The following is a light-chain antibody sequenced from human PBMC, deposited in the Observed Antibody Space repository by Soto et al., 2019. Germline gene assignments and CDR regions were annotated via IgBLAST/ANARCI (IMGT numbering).Light chain of an antibody. CDR3: QSYDDSLSVHYV. V-gene: IGLV1-40*01. Sequence: QPVLTQPPSVSGAPGQRVTISCTGSSSNIGSTYDVQWYQQLPGTAPKLLIHGNTDRPSGVPDRFSGSKSGTSASLAITGLQADDEADYYCQSYDDSLSVHYVFGTGT. CDR2: GNT. J-gene: IGLJ1*01. CDR1: SSNIGSTYD.